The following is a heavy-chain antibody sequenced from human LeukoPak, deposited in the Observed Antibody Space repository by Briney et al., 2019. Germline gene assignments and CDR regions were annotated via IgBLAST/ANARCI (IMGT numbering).Heavy chain of an antibody. J-gene: IGHJ6*02. V-gene: IGHV6-1*01. CDR1: GDTVSSTNAA. Sequence: SQTLSLTCAISGDTVSSTNAAWNWFRQSPSRGLEWLVRTYYRAKGYNEYALSVHSRITINPHPSKNQFSLQLNSVTPQGTAVYYCTRQAYYYTSGTYYSSLDVWGQGPTVTVSS. CDR3: TRQAYYYTSGTYYSSLDV. CDR2: TYYRAKGYN. D-gene: IGHD3-10*01.